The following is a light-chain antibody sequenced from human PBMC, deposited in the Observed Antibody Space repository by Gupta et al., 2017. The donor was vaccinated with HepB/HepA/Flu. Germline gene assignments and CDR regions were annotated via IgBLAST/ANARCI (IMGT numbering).Light chain of an antibody. CDR2: DAS. CDR1: QDTNIF. J-gene: IGKJ4*01. Sequence: NQMTQSPSSLSASVGDRVTITCQASQDTNIFLNWYQQKPGKAPSLLIYDASALEEGVPSRFSGSGSGTHFTFTISSLQPEDVATYYCQKSNYVPLTFGGGTKVEIK. CDR3: QKSNYVPLT. V-gene: IGKV1-33*01.